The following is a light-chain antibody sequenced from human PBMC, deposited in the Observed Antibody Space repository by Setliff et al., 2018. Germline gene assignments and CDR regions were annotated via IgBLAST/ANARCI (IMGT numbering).Light chain of an antibody. V-gene: IGLV1-40*01. CDR1: SSNLGAGFT. Sequence: QSVLTQPPSVSGAPGQRVTISCTGGSSNLGAGFTVHWYQVLPGTAPKLLIYSNNFRPSGVPDRFSGSKSGTSASLAITGLQSEDEADYYCQSYGGGLNGYGFGTGTRSPS. J-gene: IGLJ1*01. CDR2: SNN. CDR3: QSYGGGLNGYG.